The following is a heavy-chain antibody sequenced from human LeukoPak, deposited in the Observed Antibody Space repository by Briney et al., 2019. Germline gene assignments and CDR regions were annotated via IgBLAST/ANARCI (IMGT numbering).Heavy chain of an antibody. D-gene: IGHD3-22*01. CDR1: GGSFSGYY. J-gene: IGHJ4*02. CDR3: ARGADSSGLFDY. Sequence: SETLSLTCAVYGGSFSGYYWSWIRQPPGKGLEWIGEINHSGSTNYNPSLKSRVTISVDTSKNQFSLKLSSVTAADTAVYYCARGADSSGLFDYWGQGTLATVSS. CDR2: INHSGST. V-gene: IGHV4-34*01.